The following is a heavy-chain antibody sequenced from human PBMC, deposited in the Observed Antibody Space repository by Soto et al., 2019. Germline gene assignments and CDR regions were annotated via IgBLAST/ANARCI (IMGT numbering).Heavy chain of an antibody. Sequence: GGSLRLSCAASGFTFSNFAMSWVRQAPGKGLEWVSGISSSGGITYDADSVKGRFTISRDNSKNTLYLQMNSLRAEDTAVYYCAKGRFAYVSFYDQWGQGTQVTVSS. V-gene: IGHV3-23*01. CDR3: AKGRFAYVSFYDQ. CDR2: ISSSGGIT. CDR1: GFTFSNFA. J-gene: IGHJ4*02. D-gene: IGHD3-16*01.